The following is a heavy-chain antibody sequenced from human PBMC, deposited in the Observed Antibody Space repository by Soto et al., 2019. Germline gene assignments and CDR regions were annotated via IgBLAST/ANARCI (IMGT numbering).Heavy chain of an antibody. CDR3: ATLRYFDWFPPD. Sequence: PGGSLRLSCAASGFTFSDYYMSWIRQAPGKGLEWVSYISSSSSYTNYADSVKGRFTISRDNAKNSLYLQMNSLRAEDTAVYYCATLRYFDWFPPDWGQGTLVTVSS. J-gene: IGHJ4*02. CDR2: ISSSSSYT. CDR1: GFTFSDYY. V-gene: IGHV3-11*06. D-gene: IGHD3-9*01.